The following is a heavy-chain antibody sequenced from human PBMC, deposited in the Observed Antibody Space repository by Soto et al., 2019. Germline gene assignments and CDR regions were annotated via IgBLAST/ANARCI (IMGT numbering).Heavy chain of an antibody. D-gene: IGHD2-15*01. J-gene: IGHJ4*02. CDR2: ITGSGADT. CDR3: AKGTLPGCNDASCFHLDS. Sequence: GGSLRLSCAASGFTFNNYAMNWVRLTPGKGLEWVSIITGSGADTYIANSVKGRFTISRDNSKDTLYLQMDSLRVDDTAVYYCAKGTLPGCNDASCFHLDSWGQGVLVTVSS. CDR1: GFTFNNYA. V-gene: IGHV3-23*01.